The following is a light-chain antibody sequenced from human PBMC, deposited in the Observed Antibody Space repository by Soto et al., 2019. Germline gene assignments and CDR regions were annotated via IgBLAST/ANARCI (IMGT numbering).Light chain of an antibody. J-gene: IGKJ1*01. Sequence: EIVLTQSPGTLSLSPGERATLSCRSSHSVGSNYLAWYQQKPGQAPRLLIYDVSSRATGIPDRFSGCGSGTDFTLTISRLEPVDFAVYYCQQYGISPTFGQGTKVEIK. CDR2: DVS. CDR3: QQYGISPT. V-gene: IGKV3-20*01. CDR1: HSVGSNY.